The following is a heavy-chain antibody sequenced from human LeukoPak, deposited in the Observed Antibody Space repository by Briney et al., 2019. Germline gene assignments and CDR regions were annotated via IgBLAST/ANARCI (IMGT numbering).Heavy chain of an antibody. Sequence: PSETLSLTCTVSGGSISSYYWSWIRQPPGKGLEWIGYIYYSGSTNYNPSLKSRVTIPVDTSKKQFSLKLSSVTAAGAAVYYCAGKVGATTVQPYFDHWGQGTLVTVSS. CDR1: GGSISSYY. CDR3: AGKVGATTVQPYFDH. J-gene: IGHJ4*02. CDR2: IYYSGST. V-gene: IGHV4-59*01. D-gene: IGHD1-26*01.